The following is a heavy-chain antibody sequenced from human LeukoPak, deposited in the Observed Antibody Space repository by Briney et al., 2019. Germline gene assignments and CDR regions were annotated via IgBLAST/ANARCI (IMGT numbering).Heavy chain of an antibody. Sequence: GGSLRLSCAASGFTFSSYSMNWVRQAPGKGLEWVSSISSSSSYIYYADSVKGRFTISRDNAKNSLYLHMNSLRAEDTAVYYCASGQQWPLAYWGQGTLVTVSS. CDR3: ASGQQWPLAY. CDR1: GFTFSSYS. V-gene: IGHV3-21*01. D-gene: IGHD6-19*01. CDR2: ISSSSSYI. J-gene: IGHJ4*02.